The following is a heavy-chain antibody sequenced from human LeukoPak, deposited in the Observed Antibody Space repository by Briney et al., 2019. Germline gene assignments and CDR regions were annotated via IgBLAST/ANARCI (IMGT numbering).Heavy chain of an antibody. V-gene: IGHV5-51*01. D-gene: IGHD3-3*02. CDR2: IYPADSDT. Sequence: GESLKISCEGSGYRFTTYWIGWVRQRPGKGLEWMGIIYPADSDTRYSPSFQGQVTISADKSITTAHLQWSSLKASDTAMYYCARLALKGSTSSTLDPFDIWGQGTMVTVSS. CDR3: ARLALKGSTSSTLDPFDI. CDR1: GYRFTTYW. J-gene: IGHJ3*02.